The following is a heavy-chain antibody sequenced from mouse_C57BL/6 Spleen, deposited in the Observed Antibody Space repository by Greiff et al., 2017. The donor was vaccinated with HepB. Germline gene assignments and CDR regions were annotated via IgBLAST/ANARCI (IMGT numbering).Heavy chain of an antibody. Sequence: EVQLVESGPELVKPGASVKIPCKASGYTFTDYNMDWVKQSHGKSLEWIGDINPNNGGTIYNQKFKGKATLTVDKSSSTAYMELRSLTSEDTAVYYCARALRTFYYAMDYWGQGTSVTVSS. CDR3: ARALRTFYYAMDY. J-gene: IGHJ4*01. V-gene: IGHV1-18*01. CDR2: INPNNGGT. CDR1: GYTFTDYN. D-gene: IGHD1-1*01.